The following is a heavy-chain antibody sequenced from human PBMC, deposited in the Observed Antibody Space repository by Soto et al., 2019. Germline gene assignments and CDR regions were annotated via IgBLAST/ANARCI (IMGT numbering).Heavy chain of an antibody. J-gene: IGHJ6*03. CDR2: IIPILGIA. D-gene: IGHD3-10*01. CDR1: GGTFSSYT. CDR3: ARDLLLGSGAAYYYMDV. Sequence: QVQLVQSGAEVKKPGSSVKVSCKASGGTFSSYTISWVRQAPGQGLEWMGRIIPILGIANYAQKLQGRVKITADKSTSTAYMELSSLRSEDTAVYYCARDLLLGSGAAYYYMDVWGKGTTVTVSS. V-gene: IGHV1-69*08.